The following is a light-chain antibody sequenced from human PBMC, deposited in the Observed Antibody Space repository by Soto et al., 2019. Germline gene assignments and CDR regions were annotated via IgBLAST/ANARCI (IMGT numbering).Light chain of an antibody. CDR2: EAS. Sequence: DIQMTQSPSSLSASVGDRVTITCQASQDITNDLNWYQQKPGKAPKVLIYEASNLKTGVPSRFSESGSGTDFTFTISSLQPEDIATYFCQQYDNVPLTFGGGTKVEIK. V-gene: IGKV1-33*01. CDR3: QQYDNVPLT. CDR1: QDITND. J-gene: IGKJ4*01.